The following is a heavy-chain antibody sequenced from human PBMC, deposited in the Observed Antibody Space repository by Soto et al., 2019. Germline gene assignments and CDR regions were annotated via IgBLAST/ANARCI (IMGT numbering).Heavy chain of an antibody. J-gene: IGHJ4*02. V-gene: IGHV3-30-3*01. D-gene: IGHD3-16*01. Sequence: QVQLVESGGGVVQPGRSLRLSCAASGFTFSSYAMHWVRQAPGKGLEWVAVISYDGSNKYYADSVKGRFTISRDNSKNTLYLQMNSLRGEDTAVYYCTRDLGGDSDYWGQGTLVSVSS. CDR3: TRDLGGDSDY. CDR2: ISYDGSNK. CDR1: GFTFSSYA.